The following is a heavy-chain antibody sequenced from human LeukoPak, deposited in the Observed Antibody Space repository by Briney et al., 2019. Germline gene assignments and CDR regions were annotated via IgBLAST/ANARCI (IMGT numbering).Heavy chain of an antibody. Sequence: ASVKVSCKASGYTFTSYDINWVRQATGQGLEWMGWMNPNSGNTGYAQKFQGRVTMTRDMSTSTVYMELSSLRSEDTAVYYCASGSFDILTGYSLWGQGTLVTVSS. J-gene: IGHJ4*02. V-gene: IGHV1-8*02. D-gene: IGHD3-9*01. CDR2: MNPNSGNT. CDR1: GYTFTSYD. CDR3: ASGSFDILTGYSL.